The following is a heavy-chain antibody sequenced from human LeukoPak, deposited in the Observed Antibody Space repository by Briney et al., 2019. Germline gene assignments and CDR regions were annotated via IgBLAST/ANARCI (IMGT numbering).Heavy chain of an antibody. V-gene: IGHV1-24*01. J-gene: IGHJ4*02. CDR3: ATDLGPVNTYYYDSSGYYNLGY. Sequence: ASVTVSFTVSGYTLTELSMHWVRQAPGKGLEWMGGFDPEDGETIYAQKFQGRVTMTEDTSTDTAYMELSSLRSEDTAVYYCATDLGPVNTYYYDSSGYYNLGYWGQGTLVTVSS. CDR2: FDPEDGET. CDR1: GYTLTELS. D-gene: IGHD3-22*01.